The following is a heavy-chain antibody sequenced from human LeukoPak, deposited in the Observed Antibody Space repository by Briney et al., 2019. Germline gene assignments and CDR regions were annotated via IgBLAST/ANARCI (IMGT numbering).Heavy chain of an antibody. D-gene: IGHD3-10*01. CDR1: GGSISSYY. CDR3: ARVSYGSGSYYYYMDV. V-gene: IGHV4-38-2*02. J-gene: IGHJ6*03. Sequence: SETLSLTCTVSGGSISSYYWSWIRRPPGKGLEWIGSIYHSGSTYYNPSLKSRVTISVDTSKNQFSLKLSSVTAADTAVYYCARVSYGSGSYYYYMDVWGKGTTVTVSS. CDR2: IYHSGST.